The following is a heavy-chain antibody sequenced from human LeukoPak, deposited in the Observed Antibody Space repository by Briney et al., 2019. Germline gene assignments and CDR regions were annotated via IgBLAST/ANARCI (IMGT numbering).Heavy chain of an antibody. D-gene: IGHD5-12*01. CDR3: ARCMSGYERDAFDI. CDR1: GYTFTGYY. CDR2: INPNSGGT. J-gene: IGHJ3*02. V-gene: IGHV1-2*04. Sequence: ASVKVSCKASGYTFTGYYMHWVRQAPGQGLEWMGRINPNSGGTNYAQKFQGWVTMTRDTSISTAYMELSRLRSDDTAVYYCARCMSGYERDAFDIWGQGTMVTVSS.